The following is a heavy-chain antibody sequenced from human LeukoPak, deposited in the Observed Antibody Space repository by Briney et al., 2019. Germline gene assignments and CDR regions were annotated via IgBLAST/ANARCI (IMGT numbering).Heavy chain of an antibody. Sequence: SVKVSCKASGGTFSSYAISLVRQAPGQRLEWMGGIIPIFGTANHAQKFQGRVTITADESTSTAYMELSSLRSEDTAVYCCARDWGDIVVVPAATTRYNWFDPWGQGTLVTVSX. V-gene: IGHV1-69*01. CDR2: IIPIFGTA. D-gene: IGHD2-2*01. J-gene: IGHJ5*02. CDR3: ARDWGDIVVVPAATTRYNWFDP. CDR1: GGTFSSYA.